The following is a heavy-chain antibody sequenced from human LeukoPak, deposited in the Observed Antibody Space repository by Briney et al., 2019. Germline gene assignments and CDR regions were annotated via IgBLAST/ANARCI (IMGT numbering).Heavy chain of an antibody. J-gene: IGHJ3*02. Sequence: ASVKVSCKASGGTFSSYAISWVRQAPGQGLEWMGGIIPIFGTANYAQKFQGRVTITADKSTSTAYMELSSLRSDDTAVYYCATEKWFDAFDIWGQGTMVTVSS. V-gene: IGHV1-69*06. CDR2: IIPIFGTA. CDR3: ATEKWFDAFDI. CDR1: GGTFSSYA. D-gene: IGHD3-22*01.